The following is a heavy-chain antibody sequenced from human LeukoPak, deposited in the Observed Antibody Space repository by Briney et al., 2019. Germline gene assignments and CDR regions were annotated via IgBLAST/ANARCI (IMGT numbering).Heavy chain of an antibody. CDR2: ISYDGSNK. D-gene: IGHD3-22*01. Sequence: PGGSLRLSCAASGFTFSSYGMHWVRQAPGKGLEWVAVISYDGSNKYHADSVKGRFTISRDNSKNTLYLQMNSLRAEDTAVYYCAKEVVVITLPYFDYWGQGTLVTVSS. CDR1: GFTFSSYG. V-gene: IGHV3-30*18. CDR3: AKEVVVITLPYFDY. J-gene: IGHJ4*02.